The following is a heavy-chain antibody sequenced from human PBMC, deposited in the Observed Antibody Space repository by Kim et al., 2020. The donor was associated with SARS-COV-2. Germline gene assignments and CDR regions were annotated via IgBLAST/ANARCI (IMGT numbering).Heavy chain of an antibody. V-gene: IGHV4-59*08. D-gene: IGHD3-22*01. CDR1: GGSISSYY. CDR2: IYYSGST. J-gene: IGHJ6*02. Sequence: SETLSLTCTVSGGSISSYYWSWIRQPPGKGLEWIGYIYYSGSTNYNPSLKSRVTISVDTSKNQFSLKLSSVTAADTAVYYCARLYYYDSSGYYFYYYGMDGWGQGTTVTVSS. CDR3: ARLYYYDSSGYYFYYYGMDG.